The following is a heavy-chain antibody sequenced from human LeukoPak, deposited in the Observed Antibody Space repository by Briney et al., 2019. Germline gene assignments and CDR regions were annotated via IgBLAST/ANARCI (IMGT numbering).Heavy chain of an antibody. V-gene: IGHV5-51*01. CDR2: IYPDDSDT. CDR1: GYIFTSYW. D-gene: IGHD2-2*01. J-gene: IGHJ4*02. CDR3: AITPPYCSSTSCRTGSFDY. Sequence: GASLQISCKGSGYIFTSYWIGWVRQMPGKGLEWMGIIYPDDSDTRYSPSFEGQVIISVDKSISTAYLQWSSLKASDTAMYYCAITPPYCSSTSCRTGSFDYWGQGTLVTVSS.